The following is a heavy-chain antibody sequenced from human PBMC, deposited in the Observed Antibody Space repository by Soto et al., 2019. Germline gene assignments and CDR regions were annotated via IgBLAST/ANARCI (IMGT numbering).Heavy chain of an antibody. CDR1: GFTFSSYG. D-gene: IGHD3-9*01. J-gene: IGHJ6*02. Sequence: GGSLRLSCAASGFTFSSYGMHWVRQAPGKGLEWVAVIWYDGSNKYYADSVKGRFTISRDNSKNTLYLQMNSLRAEDTAVYYCARDHYDILTGPTSVYYYYYGMDVWGQGTTVTVSS. CDR2: IWYDGSNK. CDR3: ARDHYDILTGPTSVYYYYYGMDV. V-gene: IGHV3-33*01.